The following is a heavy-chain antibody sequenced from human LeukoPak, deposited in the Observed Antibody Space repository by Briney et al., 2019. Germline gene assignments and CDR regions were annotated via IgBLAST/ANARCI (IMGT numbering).Heavy chain of an antibody. Sequence: SETLSLTCAVYGGSLSGYYWSWIRQPPGKGLEWIGEINHSGSTNYNPSLKSRVTISVDTSKNQFSLKLSSVTAADTAVYYCARGTSIDYWGQGTLVTVSS. CDR3: ARGTSIDY. V-gene: IGHV4-34*01. CDR1: GGSLSGYY. CDR2: INHSGST. J-gene: IGHJ4*02.